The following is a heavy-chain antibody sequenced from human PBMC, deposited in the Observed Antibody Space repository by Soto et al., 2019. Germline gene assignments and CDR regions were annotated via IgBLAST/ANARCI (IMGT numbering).Heavy chain of an antibody. D-gene: IGHD3-10*01. CDR2: IYHSGST. V-gene: IGHV4-30-2*01. CDR3: ARGKGLLLWFGELHPHNY. J-gene: IGHJ4*02. CDR1: GGSISSGGYS. Sequence: PSETLSLTCAVSGGSISSGGYSWSWIRQPPGKGLEWIGYIYHSGSTYYNPSLKSRVTISVDTSKNQFSLKLSSVTAADTAVYYCARGKGLLLWFGELHPHNYWGQGTLVTVSS.